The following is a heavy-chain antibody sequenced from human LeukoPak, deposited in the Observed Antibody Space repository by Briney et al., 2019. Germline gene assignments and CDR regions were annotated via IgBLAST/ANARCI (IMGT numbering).Heavy chain of an antibody. CDR3: AKEGLEGRGLSCFES. D-gene: IGHD3/OR15-3a*01. Sequence: PGGSLRLSCAASGFAFDSYAINWVRQAPGKGLEWVSGIGTSGIKYYAGSMKGRFTTSRDKPTNTVYLEMSSLRVDDTALYYGAKEGLEGRGLSCFESWGHGTLVTVSS. J-gene: IGHJ5*01. CDR1: GFAFDSYA. V-gene: IGHV3-23*01. CDR2: IGTSGIK.